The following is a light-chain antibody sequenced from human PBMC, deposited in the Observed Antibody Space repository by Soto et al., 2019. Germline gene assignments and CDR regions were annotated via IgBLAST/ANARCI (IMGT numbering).Light chain of an antibody. CDR2: DTS. J-gene: IGKJ5*01. V-gene: IGKV3-11*01. Sequence: EIVLTQSPATLSLSPGERATLSCRASQSVSSHLAWYQQKPGQAPRLLIYDTSNRATGIPARFSGSGAGTDFTLTISSLEPEDFAVYYCQQRNSRPSITFGQGTRLEIK. CDR3: QQRNSRPSIT. CDR1: QSVSSH.